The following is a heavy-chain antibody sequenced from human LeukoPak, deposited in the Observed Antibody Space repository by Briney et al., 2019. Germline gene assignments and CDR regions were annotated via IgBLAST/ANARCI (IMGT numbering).Heavy chain of an antibody. CDR2: IWYDGSNK. V-gene: IGHV3-33*01. Sequence: GGSLRLSCAASGFTFSSYGMHWVRQAPGKGLEWVAVIWYDGSNKYYADSVKGRFTISRDNSKNTLYLQMNSLRAEDTAVYYCARTGRTGTTDYWGQGTLVTVSS. D-gene: IGHD1-7*01. CDR3: ARTGRTGTTDY. CDR1: GFTFSSYG. J-gene: IGHJ4*02.